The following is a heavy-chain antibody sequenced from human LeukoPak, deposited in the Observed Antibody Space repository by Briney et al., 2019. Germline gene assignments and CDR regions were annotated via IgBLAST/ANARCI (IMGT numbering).Heavy chain of an antibody. D-gene: IGHD2-2*01. CDR3: ARAPGIVVVPAAQIDY. CDR1: GGTFSNYA. V-gene: IGHV1-69*13. J-gene: IGHJ4*02. CDR2: IIPIFGTA. Sequence: ASVKVTCKASGGTFSNYAISWVRQAPGQGLEWMGGIIPIFGTANYAQKFQGRVTITADESTSTAYMELSSLRSEDTAVYYCARAPGIVVVPAAQIDYWGQGTLVTVSS.